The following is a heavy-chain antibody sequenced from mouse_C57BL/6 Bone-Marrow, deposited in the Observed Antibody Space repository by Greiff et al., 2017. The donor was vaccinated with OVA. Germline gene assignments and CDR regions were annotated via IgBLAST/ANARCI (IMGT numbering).Heavy chain of an antibody. CDR2: IWRGGST. J-gene: IGHJ1*03. D-gene: IGHD2-14*01. V-gene: IGHV2-5*01. CDR3: AKMRGTSYWDFDV. Sequence: QVHVKQSGPGLVQPSQCLSITCTVSGFALTSYGVHWVRQSPGKGLEWLGVIWRGGSTDYNAAFMARLSITKDNPKGQVYFKMNSLQADDTAIYSCAKMRGTSYWDFDVWGTGTTVTVSS. CDR1: GFALTSYG.